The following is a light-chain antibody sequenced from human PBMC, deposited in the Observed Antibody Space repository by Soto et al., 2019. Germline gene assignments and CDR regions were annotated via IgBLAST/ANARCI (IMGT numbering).Light chain of an antibody. V-gene: IGKV2-28*01. CDR3: MQVLQTPWT. J-gene: IGKJ1*01. CDR1: QSLLHSNGYKY. CDR2: LGS. Sequence: DIVMTQSPLSLPVTPGAPASISCRSSQSLLHSNGYKYLDWYLQKPGQSPLLLIYLGSNRASGVPDRFSGSGSGTDLTLKISRVEAEDVGVYYSMQVLQTPWTFGQGTKVEIK.